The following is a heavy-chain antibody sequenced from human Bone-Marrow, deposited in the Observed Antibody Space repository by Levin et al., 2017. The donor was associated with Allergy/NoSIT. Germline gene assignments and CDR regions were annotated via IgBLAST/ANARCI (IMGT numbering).Heavy chain of an antibody. CDR3: TRAGPNWRFES. CDR2: INDDASRT. V-gene: IGHV3-74*01. D-gene: IGHD7-27*01. Sequence: GESLKISCAASGFTFSASWMHWVRQAPGKGLVWVSLINDDASRTNYADSVRGRFTISRDNAKNTLYLQLNGLGAEDTAVYYCTRAGPNWRFESWGQGTLVTVSS. J-gene: IGHJ4*02. CDR1: GFTFSASW.